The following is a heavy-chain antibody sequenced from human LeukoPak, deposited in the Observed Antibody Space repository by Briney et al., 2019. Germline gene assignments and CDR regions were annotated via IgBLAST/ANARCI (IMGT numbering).Heavy chain of an antibody. J-gene: IGHJ4*02. CDR1: GDSISSYY. Sequence: PSETLSLTCTVSGDSISSYYWSWIRQPPAKGLERIGYIYYSGSTNYNPSLTSRVTISVDTSKNQFCRKLSSVTAADSAVYYCAAADGYNLFDYWGQGTLVTVSS. V-gene: IGHV4-59*01. D-gene: IGHD5-24*01. CDR3: AAADGYNLFDY. CDR2: IYYSGST.